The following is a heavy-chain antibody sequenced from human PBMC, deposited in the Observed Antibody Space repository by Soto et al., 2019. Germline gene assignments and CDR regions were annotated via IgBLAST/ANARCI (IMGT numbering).Heavy chain of an antibody. CDR3: TTLERYYGPGSYL. V-gene: IGHV3-15*07. CDR1: GFTFGDAW. D-gene: IGHD3-10*01. CDR2: IKSKSDAETT. J-gene: IGHJ4*02. Sequence: PGGSLRLSCAASGFTFGDAWMNWVRQAPGKGLEWVGRIKSKSDAETTDYGAPVKGRFTISRDDSKNTLYLQMNSLKTEDTGVYYCTTLERYYGPGSYLWGQGTLVTVSS.